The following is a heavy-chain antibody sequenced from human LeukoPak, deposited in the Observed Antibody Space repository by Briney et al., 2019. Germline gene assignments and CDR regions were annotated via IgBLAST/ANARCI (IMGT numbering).Heavy chain of an antibody. Sequence: SETLSLTCTVSGGSISHYFWSWIRQPPGKALEWIGYIYYSGSTNYNPSLKSRVTISVDPSKNQFSLKLNSVTAVDTAVYYCAKTVAGYWYFDLWGRGTLVTVSS. CDR2: IYYSGST. J-gene: IGHJ2*01. D-gene: IGHD6-19*01. V-gene: IGHV4-59*08. CDR3: AKTVAGYWYFDL. CDR1: GGSISHYF.